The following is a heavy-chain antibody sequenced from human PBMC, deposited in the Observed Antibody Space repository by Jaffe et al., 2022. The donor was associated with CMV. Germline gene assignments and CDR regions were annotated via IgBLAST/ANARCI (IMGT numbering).Heavy chain of an antibody. CDR3: ARDKYYDFWSGPFYYMDV. Sequence: QVQLVQSGAEVKKPGSSVKVSCKASGGTFSSYAISWVRQAPGQGLEWMGRIIPILGIANYAQKFQGRVTITADKSTSTAYMELSSLRSEDTAVYYCARDKYYDFWSGPFYYMDVWGKGTTVTVSS. J-gene: IGHJ6*03. V-gene: IGHV1-69*09. CDR1: GGTFSSYA. D-gene: IGHD3-3*01. CDR2: IIPILGIA.